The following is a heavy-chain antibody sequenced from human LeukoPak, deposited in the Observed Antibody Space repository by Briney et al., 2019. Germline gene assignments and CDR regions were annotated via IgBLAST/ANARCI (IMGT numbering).Heavy chain of an antibody. CDR1: GYTFTSYG. V-gene: IGHV1-18*01. D-gene: IGHD2-21*02. J-gene: IGHJ5*02. CDR2: ISAYNGNT. Sequence: GASDTLSCKASGYTFTSYGISWVRQAPGQGLEWMGWISAYNGNTNYAKKLQGRDTMTTDTSTSTPYMALRSLRSDDTAVYYCARKRGGDRNWFDPWGQGTLVTV. CDR3: ARKRGGDRNWFDP.